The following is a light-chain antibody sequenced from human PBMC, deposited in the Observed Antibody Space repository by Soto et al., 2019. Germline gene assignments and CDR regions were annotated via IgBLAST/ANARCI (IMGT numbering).Light chain of an antibody. CDR1: QSISSW. Sequence: RASQSISSWLAWYQQKPGKAPKLMIYDASSLESGVPSRCSGRGSGTEFGLAITTLPLYGFAPYYWRQYTAYWTLGEGTKVDIK. CDR2: DAS. J-gene: IGKJ1*01. CDR3: RQYTAYWT. V-gene: IGKV1-5*01.